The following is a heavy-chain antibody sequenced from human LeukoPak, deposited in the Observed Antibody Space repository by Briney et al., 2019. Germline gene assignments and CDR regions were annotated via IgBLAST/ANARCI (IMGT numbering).Heavy chain of an antibody. CDR2: IYTSGST. CDR1: GYSISSGYY. J-gene: IGHJ4*02. D-gene: IGHD3-3*01. CDR3: AREGYDFWSGYYDY. V-gene: IGHV4-61*02. Sequence: SETLSLTCAVSGYSISSGYYWSWIRQPAGKGLEWIGRIYTSGSTNYNPSLKSRVTISVDTSKNQFSLKLSSVTAADTAVYYCAREGYDFWSGYYDYWGQGTLVTVSS.